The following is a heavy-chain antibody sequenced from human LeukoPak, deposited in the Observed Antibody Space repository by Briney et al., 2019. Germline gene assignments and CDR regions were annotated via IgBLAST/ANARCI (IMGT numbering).Heavy chain of an antibody. CDR2: VSYSGTT. Sequence: SETLSLTCSVSGASINDYYWSWIRQPPGEGLQWIGYVSYSGTTNYNPSLKSRVSMSVDTSKNQFSLKLSSVTAADTAVYYCARGKVVAGTPGQNSWDYWGQGTLVTVSS. D-gene: IGHD6-19*01. J-gene: IGHJ4*02. CDR3: ARGKVVAGTPGQNSWDY. CDR1: GASINDYY. V-gene: IGHV4-59*12.